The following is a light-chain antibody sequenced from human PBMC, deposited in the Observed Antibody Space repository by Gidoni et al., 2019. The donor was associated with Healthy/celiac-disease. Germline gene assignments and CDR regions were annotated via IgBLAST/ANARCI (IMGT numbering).Light chain of an antibody. CDR2: RNN. Sequence: SVLTPPPSASGSPRARVTLSCSGSSSNIGSNYVYWYQQLPGTAPKLLIYRNNPRPSGVPDRFSGSKSGTSASLAISGLRSEDEADYYCAAWDDSLSGVVFGGGTKLTVL. CDR3: AAWDDSLSGVV. V-gene: IGLV1-47*01. J-gene: IGLJ2*01. CDR1: SSNIGSNY.